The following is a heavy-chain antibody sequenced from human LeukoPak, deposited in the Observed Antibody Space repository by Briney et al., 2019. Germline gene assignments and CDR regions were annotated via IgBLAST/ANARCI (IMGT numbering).Heavy chain of an antibody. CDR1: GGSFSGYY. D-gene: IGHD3-10*01. V-gene: IGHV4-34*01. CDR3: ARRLGRKFGERFYYYHYMDV. Sequence: SETLSLTCAVYGGSFSGYYWSWIRQPPGKGLEWIGEMNHSGSTNYNPSLKSRVTISVDTSKSQFSLKLSSATAADTAVYYCARRLGRKFGERFYYYHYMDVWGKGTTVTISS. J-gene: IGHJ6*03. CDR2: MNHSGST.